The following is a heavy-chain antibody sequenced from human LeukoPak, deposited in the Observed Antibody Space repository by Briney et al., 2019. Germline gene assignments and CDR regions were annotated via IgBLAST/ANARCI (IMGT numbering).Heavy chain of an antibody. CDR2: IWHDGGRK. D-gene: IGHD1-26*01. Sequence: PGRSLRLSCVVSGFTFSTHGFHWVRQAPGKGLEWVSVIWHDGGRKEYADSVRGRFTISRDNSKNTLYLQMNSLRAEDTAVYYCAKSYSGSIDYWGQGTLVTVSS. CDR1: GFTFSTHG. J-gene: IGHJ4*02. V-gene: IGHV3-33*06. CDR3: AKSYSGSIDY.